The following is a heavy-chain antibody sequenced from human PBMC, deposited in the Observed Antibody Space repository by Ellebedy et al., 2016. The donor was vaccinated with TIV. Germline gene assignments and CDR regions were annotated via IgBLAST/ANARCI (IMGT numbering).Heavy chain of an antibody. CDR2: IYYSGST. V-gene: IGHV4-59*01. J-gene: IGHJ4*02. D-gene: IGHD2-15*01. Sequence: MPSETLSLTCTVSGGSISSYYWSWIRQPPGKGLEWIGYIYYSGSTNYNPSLKSRVTISVDTSKNQFSLKLSSVTAADTAVYYCARGRGVAAIGPGYYFDYWGQGTLVTVSS. CDR3: ARGRGVAAIGPGYYFDY. CDR1: GGSISSYY.